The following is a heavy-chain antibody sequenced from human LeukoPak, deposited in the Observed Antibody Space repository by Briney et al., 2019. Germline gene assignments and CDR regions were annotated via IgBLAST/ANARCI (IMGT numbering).Heavy chain of an antibody. J-gene: IGHJ4*02. V-gene: IGHV1-46*01. Sequence: ASVTVSCTASGCTFTSYYMHWVRQAPGQGLEWMGIINPSGGSTSYAQKFQGRVTMTRDTSTSTVYMELSSLRSEDTAVYYCARDYYEVFYYFDYWGQGTLVTVSS. CDR1: GCTFTSYY. CDR3: ARDYYEVFYYFDY. CDR2: INPSGGST. D-gene: IGHD3-22*01.